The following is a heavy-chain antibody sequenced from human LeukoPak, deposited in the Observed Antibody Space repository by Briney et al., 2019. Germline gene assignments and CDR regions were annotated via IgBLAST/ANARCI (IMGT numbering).Heavy chain of an antibody. J-gene: IGHJ5*02. Sequence: PSETLSLTCTVSGGSISSRNYYWGWIRQPPGKGLEWIASIHYSGNTYYNPSLKNRVIISEDTSKNQFSLTLISVTAADTAFYYCARHPYCSDPPNCYPDWFDPWGQGTLVTVSS. CDR3: ARHPYCSDPPNCYPDWFDP. D-gene: IGHD2-15*01. CDR2: IHYSGNT. V-gene: IGHV4-39*01. CDR1: GGSISSRNYY.